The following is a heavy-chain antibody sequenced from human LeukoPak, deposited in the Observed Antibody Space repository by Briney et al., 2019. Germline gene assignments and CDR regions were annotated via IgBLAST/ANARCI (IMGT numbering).Heavy chain of an antibody. CDR1: GFTFSIYA. CDR2: IIGSGDGT. J-gene: IGHJ4*02. D-gene: IGHD2-8*01. V-gene: IGHV3-23*01. CDR3: AKKVGVGWPTSLDIDY. Sequence: GGSLLLSCAASGFTFSIYAMTWVRQAPGKGLEGVSAIIGSGDGTYYADSVKGRFTISRDNSKNTLYLQMDSLRAEDTAVYYCAKKVGVGWPTSLDIDYWGQGTLVTVSS.